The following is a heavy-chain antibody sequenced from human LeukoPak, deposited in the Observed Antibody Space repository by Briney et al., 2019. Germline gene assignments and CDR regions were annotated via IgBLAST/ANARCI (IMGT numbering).Heavy chain of an antibody. D-gene: IGHD2/OR15-2a*01. Sequence: ASVKVSCKASGYTLTNYAMNWVRQAPGQGLEWMGWINTNTGNPTYVQDFTGRFVFSLDTSVSTAYLQINSLEAEDTAVYYCARDGPQNRPFDYWGQEPWSPSPQ. CDR3: ARDGPQNRPFDY. J-gene: IGHJ4*01. CDR2: INTNTGNP. CDR1: GYTLTNYA. V-gene: IGHV7-4-1*02.